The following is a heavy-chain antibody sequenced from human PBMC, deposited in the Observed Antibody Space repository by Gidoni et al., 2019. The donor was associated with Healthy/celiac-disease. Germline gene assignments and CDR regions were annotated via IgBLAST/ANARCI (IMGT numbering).Heavy chain of an antibody. J-gene: IGHJ4*02. V-gene: IGHV4-34*01. Sequence: QVQLQQWGAGLLTPSETLSLTCAVYGGSFSGYYWSWIRQPPGKGLEWIGEINHSGSTNYNPSLKSRVTISVDTSKNQFSLKLSSVTAADTAVYYCARVRLGGYYFDYWGQGTLVTVSS. CDR3: ARVRLGGYYFDY. CDR2: INHSGST. CDR1: GGSFSGYY. D-gene: IGHD3-16*01.